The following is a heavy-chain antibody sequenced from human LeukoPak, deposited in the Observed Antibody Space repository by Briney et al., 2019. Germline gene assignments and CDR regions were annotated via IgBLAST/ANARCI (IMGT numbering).Heavy chain of an antibody. D-gene: IGHD3-22*01. Sequence: GGSLRLSCAASGFTFSSYVMHWVRQAPGKGLEWVAIISYDGSNEYYADSVKGRFTISRDNSKNTLYLQMNSLRAEDTAVYYCAKDLTYYYDSSGYYTFDYWGQGTLVTVSS. J-gene: IGHJ4*02. V-gene: IGHV3-30*04. CDR2: ISYDGSNE. CDR1: GFTFSSYV. CDR3: AKDLTYYYDSSGYYTFDY.